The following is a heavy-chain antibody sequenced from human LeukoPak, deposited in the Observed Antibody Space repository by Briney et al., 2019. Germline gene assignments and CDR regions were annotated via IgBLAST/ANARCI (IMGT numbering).Heavy chain of an antibody. CDR2: IHPGGTT. J-gene: IGHJ4*02. CDR1: GFSISSGYY. Sequence: PSETLSLTCVVSGFSISSGYYWGWIRQPPGKGLECIGNIHPGGTTFFNSSLNSRVTMSIDTSKNQFSLKLTSVTAADTAVYYCAREVERRIVNWGQGILVTVSS. V-gene: IGHV4-38-2*02. CDR3: AREVERRIVN. D-gene: IGHD1-1*01.